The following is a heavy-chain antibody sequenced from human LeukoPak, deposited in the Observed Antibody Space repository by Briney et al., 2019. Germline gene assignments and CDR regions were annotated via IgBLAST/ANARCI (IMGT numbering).Heavy chain of an antibody. D-gene: IGHD6-13*01. Sequence: GGSLRLSCAASGFTFSGYGMHWVRQAPGKGLEWVAFIRYDESNKYYADSVKGRFTISRDNSKNTLYLQMNSLRAEDTAVYYCAKDSSSWSCDYWGQGTLVTVS. J-gene: IGHJ4*02. CDR2: IRYDESNK. CDR3: AKDSSSWSCDY. CDR1: GFTFSGYG. V-gene: IGHV3-30*02.